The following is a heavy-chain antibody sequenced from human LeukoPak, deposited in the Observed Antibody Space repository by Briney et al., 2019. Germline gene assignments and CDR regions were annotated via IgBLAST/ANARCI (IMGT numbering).Heavy chain of an antibody. CDR1: GYSFASYW. J-gene: IGHJ4*02. D-gene: IGHD3-22*01. CDR3: ARQLDYYDKRDY. V-gene: IGHV5-51*01. CDR2: IYPGDSDT. Sequence: GESLKISCKGSGYSFASYWIAWVRQMPGKGLEWMGIIYPGDSDTRYSPSFQGQVTISADKSISTAYLQWRSLKASDTAMYYCARQLDYYDKRDYWGQGTLVTVAS.